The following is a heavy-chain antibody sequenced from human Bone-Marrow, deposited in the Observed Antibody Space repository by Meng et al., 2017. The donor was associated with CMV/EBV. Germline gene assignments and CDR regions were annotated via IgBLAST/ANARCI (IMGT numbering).Heavy chain of an antibody. CDR2: IYYSGST. V-gene: IGHV4-39*01. D-gene: IGHD3-10*01. Sequence: SETLSLTCTVSGGSISSSRNYWGWIRQPPGKGLEWIGSIYYSGSTYYNSSLKSRVTISVDTSKNQFSLKRSTVTAADTDVYDCVRQQSVGIIRDWGQGTLVTVSS. CDR1: GGSISSSRNY. J-gene: IGHJ4*02. CDR3: VRQQSVGIIRD.